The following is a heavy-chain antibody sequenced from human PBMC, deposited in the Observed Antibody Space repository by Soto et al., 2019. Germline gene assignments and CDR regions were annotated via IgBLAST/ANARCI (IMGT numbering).Heavy chain of an antibody. D-gene: IGHD5-12*01. CDR2: ISSGSKTI. CDR3: ARECVDTVTSITIPFDY. Sequence: GGSLRLSCAASGFTFSSYSVNWVRQAPGKGLEWISYISSGSKTIYYADSVKGRFTVSRDNAKNSQYLQMNSLRDEDTAVYYCARECVDTVTSITIPFDYWGQGALVTVSS. CDR1: GFTFSSYS. V-gene: IGHV3-48*02. J-gene: IGHJ4*02.